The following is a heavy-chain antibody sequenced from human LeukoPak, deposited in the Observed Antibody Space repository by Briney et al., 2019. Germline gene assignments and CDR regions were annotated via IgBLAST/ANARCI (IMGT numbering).Heavy chain of an antibody. V-gene: IGHV4-59*08. CDR3: ALYYYDSSGYYQTDY. Sequence: PSETLSLTCTVSGGSINKYHWSWIRQPPGKGLEWIGYIYYTGSTSYNPSLKSRVTISVDTSKNQFSLKLSSVTAADTAVYYCALYYYDSSGYYQTDYWGQGTLVTVSS. J-gene: IGHJ4*02. CDR1: GGSINKYH. D-gene: IGHD3-22*01. CDR2: IYYTGST.